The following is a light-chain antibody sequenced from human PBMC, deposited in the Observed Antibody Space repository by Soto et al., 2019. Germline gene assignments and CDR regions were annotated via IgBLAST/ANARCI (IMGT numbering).Light chain of an antibody. CDR2: GAS. CDR1: QSVSSN. CDR3: QQYNNWPLT. J-gene: IGKJ4*01. Sequence: EIVMTQSPATLSVSPGERATLSCRASQSVSSNLAWYQQKPGKAPRLLIYGASTRATGIPARFSGSGSGTEFTLTLSSLQSEDFAVYYCQQYNNWPLTFGGGTQVDIK. V-gene: IGKV3-15*01.